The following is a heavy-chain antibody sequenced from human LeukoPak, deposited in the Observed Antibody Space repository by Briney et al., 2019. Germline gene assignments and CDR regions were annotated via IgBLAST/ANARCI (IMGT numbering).Heavy chain of an antibody. CDR3: ATSVHYYDSSGYYH. Sequence: GASVKVSCKASGYTFTNYAMHWVRQAPGQRLEWMGWISAGNGNTKYSQKFQGRVTITRDTSASTAYMELSSLRSEDTAGYYCATSVHYYDSSGYYHWGQGTLVTVSS. D-gene: IGHD3-22*01. J-gene: IGHJ4*02. V-gene: IGHV1-3*01. CDR1: GYTFTNYA. CDR2: ISAGNGNT.